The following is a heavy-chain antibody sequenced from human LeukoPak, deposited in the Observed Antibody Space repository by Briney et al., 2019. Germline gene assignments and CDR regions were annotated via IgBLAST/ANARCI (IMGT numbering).Heavy chain of an antibody. CDR3: ARDRGQQLGDAFDI. D-gene: IGHD6-13*01. J-gene: IGHJ3*02. V-gene: IGHV3-7*01. Sequence: PGGSLRLSCAASGFTFSSYWMSWVRQAPGKGLEGVANIKQDGSEKYYVDSVKGRFTISRDNAKNSLYLQMNSLRAEDTAVYYCARDRGQQLGDAFDIWGQGTMVTVSS. CDR1: GFTFSSYW. CDR2: IKQDGSEK.